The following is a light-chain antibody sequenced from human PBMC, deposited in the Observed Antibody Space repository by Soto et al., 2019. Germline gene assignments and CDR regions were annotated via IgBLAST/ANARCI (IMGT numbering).Light chain of an antibody. CDR1: QSVSSSY. CDR2: GAS. V-gene: IGKV3-20*01. CDR3: QQYGSSPRT. Sequence: EIVLTQSPGTLSLSPGERATLSCSASQSVSSSYLAWYQQKPGQAPRLLIYGASSRATGIPDRFSGSGSGTDFTLTISRLEPEDFAVYYCQQYGSSPRTLGQGTKVDIK. J-gene: IGKJ1*01.